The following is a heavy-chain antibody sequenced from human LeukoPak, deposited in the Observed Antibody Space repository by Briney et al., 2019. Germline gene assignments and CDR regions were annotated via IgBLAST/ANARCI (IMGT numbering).Heavy chain of an antibody. CDR1: GFTFSSYS. D-gene: IGHD2-2*01. Sequence: GGSLRLSCAASGFTFSSYSMNWVRQAPGKGLEWVSSISSSSSYIYYADSVKGRFTISRDNAKNTLYLQMNGLRAEDTAVYYCAKGRVVPAAMRINWFDSWGQGTLVTVSS. CDR2: ISSSSSYI. V-gene: IGHV3-21*04. CDR3: AKGRVVPAAMRINWFDS. J-gene: IGHJ5*01.